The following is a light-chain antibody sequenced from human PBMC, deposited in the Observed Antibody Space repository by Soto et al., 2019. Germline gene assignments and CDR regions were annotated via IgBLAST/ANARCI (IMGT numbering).Light chain of an antibody. Sequence: EIVMTQSPATLSVSPGERATLSCRASQIVSSNLAWYQQKPGQAPRLLIYGASTRATGIPARFSGSGSGTEFALCFICLHFEGFVVYYFEQYNKWYIFGQGKKLEI. V-gene: IGKV3-15*01. CDR3: EQYNKWYI. CDR1: QIVSSN. J-gene: IGKJ2*01. CDR2: GAS.